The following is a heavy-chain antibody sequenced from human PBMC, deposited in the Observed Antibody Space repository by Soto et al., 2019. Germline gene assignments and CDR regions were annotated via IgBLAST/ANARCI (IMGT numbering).Heavy chain of an antibody. V-gene: IGHV3-33*01. J-gene: IGHJ4*02. D-gene: IGHD6-13*01. CDR1: GFSVSTHV. Sequence: QVHLVESGGGVVQPGNSLTLSCAASGFSVSTHVIHWVRQVPGKGLEWVAVLWYDGSSEYYADSVKGRFTISRDNSKNMMYLQMNNLRVEDTAIYYCARVPRFDTWYFDYWCPGTKATVSS. CDR3: ARVPRFDTWYFDY. CDR2: LWYDGSSE.